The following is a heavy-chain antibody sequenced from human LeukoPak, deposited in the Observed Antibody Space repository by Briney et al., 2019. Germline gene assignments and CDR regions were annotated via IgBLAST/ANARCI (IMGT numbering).Heavy chain of an antibody. V-gene: IGHV3-33*01. J-gene: IGHJ4*02. CDR3: ARDYHDYGDYGFGPFDY. CDR1: GFTFSSYG. D-gene: IGHD4-17*01. CDR2: IWYDGSNK. Sequence: GGSLRLSCAASGFTFSSYGMHWVRQAPGKGLEWVAAIWYDGSNKYYADSVKGRFTISRDNSKNTLYLQMNSRRAEDTAVYYCARDYHDYGDYGFGPFDYWGQGTLVTVSS.